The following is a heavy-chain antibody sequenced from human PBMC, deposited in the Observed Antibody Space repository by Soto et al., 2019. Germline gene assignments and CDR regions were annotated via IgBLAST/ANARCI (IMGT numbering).Heavy chain of an antibody. J-gene: IGHJ6*04. CDR2: ISSSSSYI. CDR3: ARDFPGHVDYVKVMDV. V-gene: IGHV3-21*01. Sequence: EVQLVESGGGLVKPGGSLRLSCAASGFTFSSYSMNWVRQAPGKGLEWVSSISSSSSYIYYAVSVKGRFTISRDNAKNSLYLQMNSLRAEDTAVYYCARDFPGHVDYVKVMDVWGKGTTVTVSS. D-gene: IGHD4-17*01. CDR1: GFTFSSYS.